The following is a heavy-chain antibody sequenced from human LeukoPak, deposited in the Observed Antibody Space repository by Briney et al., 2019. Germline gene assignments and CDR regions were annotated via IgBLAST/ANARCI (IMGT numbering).Heavy chain of an antibody. V-gene: IGHV3-73*01. CDR3: ARAVWPYYYGSGSYYAFDI. CDR2: IRSKPSGSTT. CDR1: GFDLSDFY. Sequence: GGSLKLSCAASGFDLSDFYMHWVRQASGRGLEWVGLIRSKPSGSTTVYAASVKGRFTVSRDDSKNTAYLQVNSLRAEDTAVYYCARAVWPYYYGSGSYYAFDIWGQGTMVTVSS. J-gene: IGHJ3*02. D-gene: IGHD3-10*01.